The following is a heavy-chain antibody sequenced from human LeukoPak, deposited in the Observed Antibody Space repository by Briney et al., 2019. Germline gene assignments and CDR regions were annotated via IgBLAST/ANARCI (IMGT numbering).Heavy chain of an antibody. CDR1: GFTFSKYA. CDR2: ISGSGGST. D-gene: IGHD1-1*01. Sequence: GGSLRLSCAASGFTFSKYAMSWVRQVPEKGLEWVSGISGSGGSTYYADSVKGRFTISRDNSKNTLHLQMNSLRAEDTALYYCAEWNSVYWYFDLWGRGTLVTVPS. V-gene: IGHV3-23*01. J-gene: IGHJ2*01. CDR3: AEWNSVYWYFDL.